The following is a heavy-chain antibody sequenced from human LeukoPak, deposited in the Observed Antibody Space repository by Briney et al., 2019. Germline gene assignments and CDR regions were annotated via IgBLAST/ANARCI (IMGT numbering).Heavy chain of an antibody. CDR1: GFTFSSYA. CDR3: AKKHSSSLYDYFDY. J-gene: IGHJ4*02. V-gene: IGHV3-23*01. CDR2: ISDSGGST. D-gene: IGHD6-13*01. Sequence: GGSLRLSCAASGFTFSSYAMSWVRQAPGKGLEWVSTISDSGGSTYYADSVKGRFTISRDNSKNTLYLQMNSLRAEDTAVYYCAKKHSSSLYDYFDYWGQGTLVTVSS.